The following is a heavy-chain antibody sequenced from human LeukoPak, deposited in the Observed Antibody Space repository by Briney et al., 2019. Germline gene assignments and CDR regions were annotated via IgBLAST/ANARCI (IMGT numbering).Heavy chain of an antibody. CDR2: IYNSGST. CDR1: GGSISSGDFY. V-gene: IGHV4-30-4*08. Sequence: PSQTLSLTCTVSGGSISSGDFYWSWIRHPPGQGLEWIAYIYNSGSTYYNPSLKSRVTLSLDTSKNQFSLKLSSVTAADTAVYYCAGRKWGQYYFDYRGQGTLVTVSS. J-gene: IGHJ4*02. CDR3: AGRKWGQYYFDY. D-gene: IGHD7-27*01.